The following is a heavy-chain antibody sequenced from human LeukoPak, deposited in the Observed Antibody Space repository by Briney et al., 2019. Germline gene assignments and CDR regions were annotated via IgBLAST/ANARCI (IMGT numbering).Heavy chain of an antibody. CDR3: AKEGGDWGEGYFDY. CDR1: GFIFDHFG. CDR2: ISSSGGTI. D-gene: IGHD7-27*01. V-gene: IGHV3-48*04. Sequence: GGSLRLSCATSGFIFDHFGMNWVRQVPGKGLEWISYISSSGGTIYYADSVKGRFTISRDNAKNSLYLQMNSLRAEDTAVYYCAKEGGDWGEGYFDYWGQGTLVTVSS. J-gene: IGHJ4*02.